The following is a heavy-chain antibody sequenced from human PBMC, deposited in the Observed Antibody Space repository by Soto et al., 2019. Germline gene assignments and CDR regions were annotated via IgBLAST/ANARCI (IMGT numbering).Heavy chain of an antibody. V-gene: IGHV1-69*13. D-gene: IGHD3-10*01. CDR1: GGTFSDSV. CDR2: IVPIFGKA. Sequence: SVKVSCKASGGTFSDSVTSWVRQAPGQGLEWMGGIVPIFGKANLAEKFQDRVTITADESTSTAYMELSSLRSEDSAVYYCARGRDGSNYYFAYWGQGTLVTVSS. J-gene: IGHJ4*02. CDR3: ARGRDGSNYYFAY.